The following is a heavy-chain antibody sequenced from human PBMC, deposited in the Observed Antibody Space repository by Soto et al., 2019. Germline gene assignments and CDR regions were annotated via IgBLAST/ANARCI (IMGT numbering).Heavy chain of an antibody. D-gene: IGHD2-2*01. CDR2: IKQDGIEK. J-gene: IGHJ6*02. CDR1: GFTFSGYW. CDR3: AREDDVVVPAAILYGMDV. V-gene: IGHV3-7*01. Sequence: GGSLRLSCAASGFTFSGYWMTWVRQAPGKGLEWVASIKQDGIEKYYVDSVKGRFTISRDNAKNSLYLQMNSLRAEDTAVYYCAREDDVVVPAAILYGMDVWGQGTTVTVSS.